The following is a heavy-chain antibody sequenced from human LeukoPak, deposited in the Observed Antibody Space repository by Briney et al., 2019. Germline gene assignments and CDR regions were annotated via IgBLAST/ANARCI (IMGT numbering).Heavy chain of an antibody. CDR2: IYHSGST. Sequence: KPSETLSLTCTVSGYSISSGYYWGWIRQPPGKGLEWIGSIYHSGSTYYNPSLKSRVTISVDTSKNQFSLKLSSVTAADTAVYYCARGRGSSWRPVNWFDPWGQGTLVTVSS. V-gene: IGHV4-38-2*02. D-gene: IGHD6-13*01. CDR3: ARGRGSSWRPVNWFDP. CDR1: GYSISSGYY. J-gene: IGHJ5*02.